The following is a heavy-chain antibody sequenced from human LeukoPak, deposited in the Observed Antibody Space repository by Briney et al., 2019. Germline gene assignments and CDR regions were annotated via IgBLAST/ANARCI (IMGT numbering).Heavy chain of an antibody. CDR3: ARVYCSGGSCYDAFDI. CDR2: ISAYNGNT. D-gene: IGHD2-15*01. J-gene: IGHJ3*02. Sequence: ASMKVSCKASGYTFTGYYIHWLRQAPGQGLEWMGWISAYNGNTNYAQKLQGRVTMTTDTSTSTAYMELRSLRSDDTAVYYCARVYCSGGSCYDAFDIWGQGTMVTVSS. V-gene: IGHV1-18*04. CDR1: GYTFTGYY.